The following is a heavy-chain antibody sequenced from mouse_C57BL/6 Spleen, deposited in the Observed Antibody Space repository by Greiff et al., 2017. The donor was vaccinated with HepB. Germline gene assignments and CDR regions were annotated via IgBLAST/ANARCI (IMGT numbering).Heavy chain of an antibody. CDR3: ARDSSGHLYYYAMDY. CDR1: GFTFSSYG. D-gene: IGHD3-2*02. V-gene: IGHV5-6*01. J-gene: IGHJ4*01. Sequence: DVHLVESGGDLVKPGGSLKLSCAASGFTFSSYGMSWVRQTPDKRLEWVATISSGGSYTYYPDSVKGRFTISRDNAKNTLYLQMSSLKSEDTAMYYCARDSSGHLYYYAMDYWGQGTSVTVSS. CDR2: ISSGGSYT.